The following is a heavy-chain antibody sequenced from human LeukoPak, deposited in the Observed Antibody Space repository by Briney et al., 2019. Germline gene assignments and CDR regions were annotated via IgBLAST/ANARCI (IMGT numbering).Heavy chain of an antibody. D-gene: IGHD5-18*01. CDR3: AREEGGYSYGYYYYYYGMDV. Sequence: PGRSLRLSCAASGFTFSSYWMHWVRQAPGKGLVWVSRINNDGSSTSYADSVKGRFTISRGNAKNTLYLQMNSLRAEDTAVYYCAREEGGYSYGYYYYYYGMDVWGQGTTVTVSS. V-gene: IGHV3-74*01. J-gene: IGHJ6*02. CDR2: INNDGSST. CDR1: GFTFSSYW.